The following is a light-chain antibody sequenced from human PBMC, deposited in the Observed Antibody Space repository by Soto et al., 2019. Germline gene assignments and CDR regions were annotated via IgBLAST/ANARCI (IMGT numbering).Light chain of an antibody. CDR1: QSISVW. Sequence: DIQMTQSPSTLSASVGDRVTITCRTSQSISVWLAWFQQKPGNAPKLLIYKASTLESGVPPRFSGSGSGTEFTLTISSLQPDDSATYYCQQYNNRWTFGQGTKVDIK. V-gene: IGKV1-5*03. CDR3: QQYNNRWT. CDR2: KAS. J-gene: IGKJ1*01.